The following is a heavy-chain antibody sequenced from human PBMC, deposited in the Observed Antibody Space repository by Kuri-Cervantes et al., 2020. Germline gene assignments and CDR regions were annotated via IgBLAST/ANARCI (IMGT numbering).Heavy chain of an antibody. CDR1: GFTFDDYA. CDR2: ISWNSGAI. D-gene: IGHD1-26*01. V-gene: IGHV3-9*01. Sequence: GGSLRLSCAASGFTFDDYAIHWVRQTPGKGLEWVSGISWNSGAIGYADSVKGRFTISRDNAKNSLYLQMNSLRAEDTALYYCATRREWVDYWGQGTLVTVSS. J-gene: IGHJ4*02. CDR3: ATRREWVDY.